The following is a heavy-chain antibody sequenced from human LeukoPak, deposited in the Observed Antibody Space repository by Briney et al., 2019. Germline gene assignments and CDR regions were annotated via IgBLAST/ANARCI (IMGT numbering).Heavy chain of an antibody. J-gene: IGHJ4*02. CDR2: IFSGGST. Sequence: GGSLRLSCAASGFTVSINYMSWVRQAPGKGLEWVSIIFSGGSTYYADSVKGRFTISRDNSKNTLYLQMNSLRAGDRAVNYSARDRDVSGSWEANFDYWGQGTLVTVSS. CDR3: ARDRDVSGSWEANFDY. D-gene: IGHD3-10*01. CDR1: GFTVSINY. V-gene: IGHV3-53*01.